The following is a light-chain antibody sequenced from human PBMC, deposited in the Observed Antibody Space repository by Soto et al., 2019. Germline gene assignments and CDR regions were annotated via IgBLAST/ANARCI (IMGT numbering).Light chain of an antibody. CDR2: VAS. Sequence: EIVMTQTPATLSVSPGERATLSCRASQSVSSNLACYQHKPGHAASLLIHVASTRATGIPARFSGSGSGTEFTLTISSLQSEDFAVYYCQQYNKWPLTFGGGTKVEIK. CDR1: QSVSSN. V-gene: IGKV3-15*01. J-gene: IGKJ4*01. CDR3: QQYNKWPLT.